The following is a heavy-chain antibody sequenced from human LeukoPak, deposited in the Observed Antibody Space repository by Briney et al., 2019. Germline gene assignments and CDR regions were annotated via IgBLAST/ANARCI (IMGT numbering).Heavy chain of an antibody. D-gene: IGHD1-14*01. CDR2: INPNSGGT. CDR1: GYTFTGYY. CDR3: ARSVLGASTEDY. Sequence: ASVKVSCKASGYTFTGYYMHWVRQAPGQGLERMGWINPNSGGTNYAQKFQGRVTMTRDTSISTAYMELSRLRSDDTAVYYCARSVLGASTEDYWGQGTLVTVSS. J-gene: IGHJ4*02. V-gene: IGHV1-2*02.